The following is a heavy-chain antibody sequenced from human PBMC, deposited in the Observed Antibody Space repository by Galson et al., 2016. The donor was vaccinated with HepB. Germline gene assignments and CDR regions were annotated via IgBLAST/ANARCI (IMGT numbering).Heavy chain of an antibody. CDR3: TRVHREGIAAAGLQI. J-gene: IGHJ4*02. D-gene: IGHD6-13*01. CDR1: GFPFSNYW. CDR2: INSDGSST. V-gene: IGHV3-74*01. Sequence: SLRLFCAASGFPFSNYWMHWVRQAPGKGPVWVSRINSDGSSTTYADSVKGRFTISRDNAKNTLYLQMNSLRAEDTALYYCTRVHREGIAAAGLQIWGQGTLVIVSS.